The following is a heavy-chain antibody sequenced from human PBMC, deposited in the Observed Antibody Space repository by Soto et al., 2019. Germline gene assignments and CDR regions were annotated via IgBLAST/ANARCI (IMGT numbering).Heavy chain of an antibody. D-gene: IGHD3-3*01. Sequence: ASETLSLTCTVSGGSISSYYWSWIRQPAGKGLEWIGRIYTSGSTNYNPSLKSRVTMSVDTSKNQFSLKLSSVTAADTAVYYCEREGRGFWSGYVMDVWGQGTRVTVYS. CDR2: IYTSGST. CDR3: EREGRGFWSGYVMDV. CDR1: GGSISSYY. V-gene: IGHV4-4*07. J-gene: IGHJ6*02.